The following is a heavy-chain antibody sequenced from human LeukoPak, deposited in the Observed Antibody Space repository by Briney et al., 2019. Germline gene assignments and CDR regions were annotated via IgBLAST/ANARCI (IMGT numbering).Heavy chain of an antibody. J-gene: IGHJ3*02. CDR1: GFTFSIYS. Sequence: PGGSLRLSCAASGFTFSIYSMNWVRQAPGKGLEWVSAISGSGGSTYYADSVKGRFTISRDNSKNTLYLQMNSLRAEDTAVYYCAKDRGYGGNLRDAAFDIWGQRTMVTVSS. CDR3: AKDRGYGGNLRDAAFDI. V-gene: IGHV3-23*01. D-gene: IGHD4-23*01. CDR2: ISGSGGST.